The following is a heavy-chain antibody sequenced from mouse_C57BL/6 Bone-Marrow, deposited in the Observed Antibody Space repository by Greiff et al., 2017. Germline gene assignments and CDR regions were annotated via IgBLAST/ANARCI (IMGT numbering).Heavy chain of an antibody. CDR1: GYTFTDYY. CDR3: ARGVTTVVAPYYFDY. V-gene: IGHV1-76*01. J-gene: IGHJ2*01. CDR2: IYPGSGNT. Sequence: VKLQESGAELVRLGASVKLSCKASGYTFTDYYINWVKQRPGQGLEWIARIYPGSGNTYYNEKFKGKATLTAEKSSSTAYMQLSSLTSEDSAVYFCARGVTTVVAPYYFDYWGQGTTLTVSS. D-gene: IGHD1-1*01.